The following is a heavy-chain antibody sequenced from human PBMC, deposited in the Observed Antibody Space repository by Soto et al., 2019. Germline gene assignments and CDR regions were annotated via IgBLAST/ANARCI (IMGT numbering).Heavy chain of an antibody. J-gene: IGHJ6*02. CDR1: GYTFTSYA. D-gene: IGHD3-10*01. V-gene: IGHV1-3*01. CDR2: INAGNGNT. Sequence: QVQLVQSGAEVKKPGASVKVSCKASGYTFTSYAMHWVRQAPGQRLEWMGWINAGNGNTKYSQKFQGRVTITRDTSASTAYMGLSSLRSEDTAVYYCARDRGGPSYGMDVWGQGTTVTVSS. CDR3: ARDRGGPSYGMDV.